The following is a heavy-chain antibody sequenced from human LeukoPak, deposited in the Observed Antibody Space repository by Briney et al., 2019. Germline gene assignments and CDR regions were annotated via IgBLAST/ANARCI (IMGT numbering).Heavy chain of an antibody. CDR3: ARLASGSYGPLAPFDY. CDR2: IYYSGST. J-gene: IGHJ4*02. CDR1: GGSISSYY. D-gene: IGHD1-26*01. Sequence: SETLSLTCTVSGGSISSYYWSWIRQPPGKGLEWIGDIYYSGSTNYNPSLKSRVTISVDTSKNQFSLRLSSVTAADTAVYYSARLASGSYGPLAPFDYWGQGTLVTVSS. V-gene: IGHV4-59*08.